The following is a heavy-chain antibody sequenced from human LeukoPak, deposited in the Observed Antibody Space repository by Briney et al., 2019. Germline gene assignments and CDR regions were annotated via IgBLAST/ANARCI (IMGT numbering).Heavy chain of an antibody. V-gene: IGHV3-7*04. D-gene: IGHD2-2*01. Sequence: GGSLRLSCAASGFTLSSYWMSWVRQAPGKELEWVANIRQDGSEEYYVDSVKGRFTISRDNALNSLYQQMNSLRPEDTAVYYCARGTAQYCSSTSCSNDYWGQGTLVTVSS. J-gene: IGHJ4*02. CDR1: GFTLSSYW. CDR3: ARGTAQYCSSTSCSNDY. CDR2: IRQDGSEE.